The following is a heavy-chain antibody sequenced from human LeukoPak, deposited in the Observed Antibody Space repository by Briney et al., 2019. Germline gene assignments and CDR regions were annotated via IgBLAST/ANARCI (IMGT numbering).Heavy chain of an antibody. D-gene: IGHD3-22*01. V-gene: IGHV4-59*01. J-gene: IGHJ4*02. CDR2: IYYSGST. CDR1: GGSISSYY. Sequence: SETLSLTCTVSGGSISSYYWSWIRQPPGKGLEWIGYIYYSGSTNYNPSLKSRVTISVDTSKNQFSLKLSSVTAADTAVYYCARDFHAYYYDSSGFDYWGQGTLVTVSS. CDR3: ARDFHAYYYDSSGFDY.